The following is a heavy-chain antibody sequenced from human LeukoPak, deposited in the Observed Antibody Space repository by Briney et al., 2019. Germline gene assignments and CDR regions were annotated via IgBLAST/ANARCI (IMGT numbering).Heavy chain of an antibody. CDR2: MNPNSGNT. V-gene: IGHV1-8*01. CDR1: GYTFTSYD. Sequence: ASVKVSCKASGYTFTSYDINWVRQATGQGLEWMGWMNPNSGNTGYAQKFQGRVTMTRNTSISTAFMELSSLRSEDTAVYYCARDPRVGEYFGSGSLDYWGQGTRVTVSS. CDR3: ARDPRVGEYFGSGSLDY. J-gene: IGHJ4*02. D-gene: IGHD3-10*01.